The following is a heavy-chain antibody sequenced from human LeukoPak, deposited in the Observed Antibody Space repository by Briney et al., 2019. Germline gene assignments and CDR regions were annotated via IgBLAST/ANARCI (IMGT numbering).Heavy chain of an antibody. CDR2: ISWNSGSI. Sequence: GGSLRLSCAASGFTFDDYAMHWVRQAPGKGLEWVSGISWNSGSIGYADSVKGRFTISRDNAKNSLYLQMNSLRAEDMALYYCAKAPSGYSSSSYYFDYWGRGTLVTVSS. V-gene: IGHV3-9*03. D-gene: IGHD6-6*01. CDR3: AKAPSGYSSSSYYFDY. J-gene: IGHJ4*02. CDR1: GFTFDDYA.